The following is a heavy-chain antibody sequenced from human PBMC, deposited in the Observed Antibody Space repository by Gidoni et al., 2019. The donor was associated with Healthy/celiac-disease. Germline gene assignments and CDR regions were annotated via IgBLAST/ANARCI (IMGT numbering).Heavy chain of an antibody. Sequence: VQLEQRGAGLLKPSETLSLTCAVYGRSFIGYYCRWIRRPPGKGVEWIGEINHSGSTHYNPSLKSRDTISVDTSKNQFSLKLSYVTASDTAVYYCARESLYSSSWDYYYYYGMDVWGQGTTVTVSS. CDR2: INHSGST. J-gene: IGHJ6*02. D-gene: IGHD6-13*01. CDR3: ARESLYSSSWDYYYYYGMDV. CDR1: GRSFIGYY. V-gene: IGHV4-34*01.